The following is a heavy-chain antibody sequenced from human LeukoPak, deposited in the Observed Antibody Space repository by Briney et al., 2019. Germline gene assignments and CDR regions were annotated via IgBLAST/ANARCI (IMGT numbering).Heavy chain of an antibody. J-gene: IGHJ4*02. Sequence: SPSETLSLTCAVSGDSISSSNWWSWVRQPPGKGLEWIGYIYYSGSTNYNPSLKSRVTISVDTSKNQFSLKLSSVTAADTAVYYCARSLGINFDYWGQGTLVTVSS. V-gene: IGHV4-4*02. D-gene: IGHD7-27*01. CDR1: GDSISSSNW. CDR2: IYYSGST. CDR3: ARSLGINFDY.